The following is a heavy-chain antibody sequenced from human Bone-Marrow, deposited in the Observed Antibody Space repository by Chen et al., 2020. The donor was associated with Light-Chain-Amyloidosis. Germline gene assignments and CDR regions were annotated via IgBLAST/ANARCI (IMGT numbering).Heavy chain of an antibody. CDR2: MSYSGST. D-gene: IGHD2-15*01. Sequence: QLQLQESGPGLVRPSETLSLTCTVSGGSISINSYYWGWIRQPPGKGLEWIGSMSYSGSTYYSPSLKSRVTISVDTPKNHFSLRLNSVTAADTALYYCARRFGFCSGGSCCSAYFDYWGQGALVTVSS. CDR1: GGSISINSYY. J-gene: IGHJ4*02. CDR3: ARRFGFCSGGSCCSAYFDY. V-gene: IGHV4-39*01.